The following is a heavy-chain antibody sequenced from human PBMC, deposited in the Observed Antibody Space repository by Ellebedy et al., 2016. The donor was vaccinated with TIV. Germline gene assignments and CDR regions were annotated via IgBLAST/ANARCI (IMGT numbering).Heavy chain of an antibody. CDR1: GFTFSSYW. J-gene: IGHJ2*01. Sequence: GESLKISCAASGFTFSSYWMSWVRQAPGEGLEWVANIKQDGSEKYYVDSVKGRLTISRDNAKNSLSLQMNSLRAEDTAVYYCARWIDWYFDLWGRGTLVTVSS. V-gene: IGHV3-7*01. CDR2: IKQDGSEK. CDR3: ARWIDWYFDL. D-gene: IGHD5-12*01.